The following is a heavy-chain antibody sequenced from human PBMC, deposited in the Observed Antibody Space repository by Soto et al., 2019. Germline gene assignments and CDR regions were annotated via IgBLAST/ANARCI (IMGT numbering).Heavy chain of an antibody. J-gene: IGHJ5*02. Sequence: NPSETLSLTCTVSGGSISSGDYYWSWIRQPPGKGLEWIGYIYYSGSTYYNPSLKSRVTISVDTSKNQFSLKLSSVTAADTAVYYCARGYSGYDGWFDPWGQGTLVTVSS. CDR3: ARGYSGYDGWFDP. CDR1: GGSISSGDYY. V-gene: IGHV4-30-4*01. D-gene: IGHD5-12*01. CDR2: IYYSGST.